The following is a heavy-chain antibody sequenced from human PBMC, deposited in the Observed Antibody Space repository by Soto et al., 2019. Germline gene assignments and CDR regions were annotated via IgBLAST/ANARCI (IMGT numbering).Heavy chain of an antibody. Sequence: EVQLVESGGGLVQPGGSLRLSCAASGFTFTNYFMHWVRKVPGKGLVWVSRISSDGSSTSYADSVKGRFTISRDNAKNTLYLQMNSLRAEDTAVYYCARYHYDSSGYYFFDYWGQGALVTVSS. D-gene: IGHD3-22*01. CDR3: ARYHYDSSGYYFFDY. J-gene: IGHJ4*02. CDR2: ISSDGSST. V-gene: IGHV3-74*01. CDR1: GFTFTNYF.